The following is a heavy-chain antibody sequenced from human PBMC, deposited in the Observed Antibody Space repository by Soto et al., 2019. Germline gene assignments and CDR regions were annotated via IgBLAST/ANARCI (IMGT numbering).Heavy chain of an antibody. CDR3: ARTLLFLQWSYYFDY. CDR1: TGSISIAGYY. J-gene: IGHJ4*02. CDR2: IYYSEST. Sequence: SETLSLTCTVSTGSISIAGYYWSWIRQHPGKGLEWIGYIYYSESTYYNPSLKSRVTMSVDTSKNQFSLKLSSVTAADTAVYYCARTLLFLQWSYYFDYWGRGTMVTVSS. V-gene: IGHV4-31*03. D-gene: IGHD3-3*01.